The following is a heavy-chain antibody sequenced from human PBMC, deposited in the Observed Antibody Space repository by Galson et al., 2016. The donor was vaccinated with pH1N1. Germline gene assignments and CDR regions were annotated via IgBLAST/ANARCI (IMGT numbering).Heavy chain of an antibody. CDR1: EYTFTDYY. D-gene: IGHD7-27*01. Sequence: SVKVSCKASEYTFTDYYMHWIRQAPGQRLEWMAWINPTSGATNYAQNFQGRITLTWDTSISASYMSTSYMELRSLTSDDTAVYYCARDLKGTWGTGAYFDLWGQGTLVTVSS. V-gene: IGHV1-2*02. CDR2: INPTSGAT. CDR3: ARDLKGTWGTGAYFDL. J-gene: IGHJ4*02.